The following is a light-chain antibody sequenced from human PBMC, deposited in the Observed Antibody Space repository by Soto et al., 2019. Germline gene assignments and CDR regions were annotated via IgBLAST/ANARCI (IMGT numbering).Light chain of an antibody. CDR2: DVS. J-gene: IGLJ1*01. V-gene: IGLV2-11*01. Sequence: QSALTQPRSVSGSPGQSVTISCTGTSSDVGGYNYVSWYQQHPGKAPKLMIYDVSKRPSGVPDRFSGSKSGNTASLTISGLQAEDEADYYCCSYVGSYTVFGTRTKLTVL. CDR3: CSYVGSYTV. CDR1: SSDVGGYNY.